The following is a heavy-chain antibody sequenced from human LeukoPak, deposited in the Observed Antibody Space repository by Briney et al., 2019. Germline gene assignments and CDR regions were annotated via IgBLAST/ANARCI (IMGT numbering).Heavy chain of an antibody. Sequence: GGSLRLSCAASGFTFSHYWMNWVRQAPGKGPEWVSSISSGGTYVDYADSVKGRFTISRDNAKNSLYLQMNSLRAEDTAVFYCARDPGYSNSPYYLNYWGQGTLVTVSS. CDR2: ISSGGTYV. V-gene: IGHV3-21*01. CDR3: ARDPGYSNSPYYLNY. CDR1: GFTFSHYW. J-gene: IGHJ4*02. D-gene: IGHD5-12*01.